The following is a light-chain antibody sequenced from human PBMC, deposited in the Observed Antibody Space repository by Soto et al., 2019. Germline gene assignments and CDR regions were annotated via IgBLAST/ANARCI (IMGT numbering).Light chain of an antibody. CDR2: DAS. CDR1: QTITNR. J-gene: IGKJ1*01. Sequence: DIQMTQSPSTVSASVGDRVTITCRASQTITNRLAWYQRKPGKAPKALIYDASNLESGVPSRFSGSGSGTEFILTISSLQPDDFATYYCQHYGGLWTFGQGTKVEVK. CDR3: QHYGGLWT. V-gene: IGKV1-5*01.